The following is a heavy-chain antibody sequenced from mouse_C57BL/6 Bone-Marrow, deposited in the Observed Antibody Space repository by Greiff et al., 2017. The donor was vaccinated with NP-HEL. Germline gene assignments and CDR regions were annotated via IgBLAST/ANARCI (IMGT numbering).Heavy chain of an antibody. Sequence: QVQLKQSGAELARPGASVKPSCKASGYTFTSYGISWVKQRTGQGLEWIGEIYPRSGNTYYNEKFKGKATLTADKSSSTAYMELRSLTSEDSAVYFCARGVTTVVADAYWRQGTLVTVSA. V-gene: IGHV1-81*01. D-gene: IGHD1-1*01. CDR1: GYTFTSYG. CDR3: ARGVTTVVADAY. CDR2: IYPRSGNT. J-gene: IGHJ3*01.